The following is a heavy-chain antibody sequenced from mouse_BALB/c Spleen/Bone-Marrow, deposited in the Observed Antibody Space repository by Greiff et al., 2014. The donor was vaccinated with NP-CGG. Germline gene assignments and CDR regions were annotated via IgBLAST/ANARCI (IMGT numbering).Heavy chain of an antibody. CDR2: IDPANGNT. Sequence: EFQLQQSGAELVKPGASVKLSCTASGFNIKDTYMHWVKQRPEQGLEWIGRIDPANGNTKYDPKFQGKATIIADTSSNTAYLQLSSLTSEDTAVYYCASYDYGYYFDYWGQGTTLTVSS. CDR3: ASYDYGYYFDY. J-gene: IGHJ2*01. CDR1: GFNIKDTY. V-gene: IGHV14-3*02. D-gene: IGHD2-4*01.